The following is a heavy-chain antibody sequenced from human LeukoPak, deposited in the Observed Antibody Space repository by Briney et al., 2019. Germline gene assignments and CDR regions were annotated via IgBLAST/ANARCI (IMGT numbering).Heavy chain of an antibody. Sequence: SETLSLTCTVSGGSISSYYWSWIRQPPGKGLEWIAFMYYSGSTNYNPSLKSRVTISIDTSKKQFSLKLSSVTAADTAVYYCATITYRSRSWVLDSWGQGTLVTVSS. CDR1: GGSISSYY. CDR3: ATITYRSRSWVLDS. D-gene: IGHD6-13*01. V-gene: IGHV4-59*01. CDR2: MYYSGST. J-gene: IGHJ4*02.